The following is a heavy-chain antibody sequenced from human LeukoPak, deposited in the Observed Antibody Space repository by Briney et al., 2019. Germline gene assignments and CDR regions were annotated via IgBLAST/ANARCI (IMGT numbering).Heavy chain of an antibody. D-gene: IGHD6-6*01. CDR3: ATDMQRGIAARSPDY. Sequence: GGSLRLSCAASGFTFSSYGMHWVRQAPGKGLEWVAVIWYDGSNKYYADSVKGRFTISRDNSKNTLYLQLNSLRAEDTAVYYCATDMQRGIAARSPDYWGQGTLVTVSS. V-gene: IGHV3-33*01. CDR1: GFTFSSYG. CDR2: IWYDGSNK. J-gene: IGHJ4*02.